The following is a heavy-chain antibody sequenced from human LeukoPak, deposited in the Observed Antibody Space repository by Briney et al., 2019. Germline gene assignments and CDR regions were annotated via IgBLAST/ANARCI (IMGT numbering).Heavy chain of an antibody. V-gene: IGHV5-51*01. J-gene: IGHJ4*02. CDR2: IYPSDSDT. CDR1: GYSFTSYW. CDR3: ASSEYYYDSSGYPYNYFDY. Sequence: GESLKISCKGSGYSFTSYWIGWVRQMPGKGLEWMGIIYPSDSDTRYSPSFQGQVTISADKSISTAYLQWSSLKASDTAMYYCASSEYYYDSSGYPYNYFDYWGQGTLVTVSS. D-gene: IGHD3-22*01.